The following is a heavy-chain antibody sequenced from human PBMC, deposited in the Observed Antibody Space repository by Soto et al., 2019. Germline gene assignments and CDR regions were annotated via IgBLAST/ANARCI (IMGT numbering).Heavy chain of an antibody. V-gene: IGHV1-2*04. Sequence: ASVKVSCKASGYTFTGYYIHWVRQAPGQGLEWMGWINPNSGGTNYAQKFQGWVTMTRDTSISTAYMELSRLRSDDTAVYYCARETMVRGVIPYYYGMDVWGQGTTVTVSS. J-gene: IGHJ6*02. CDR2: INPNSGGT. D-gene: IGHD3-10*01. CDR3: ARETMVRGVIPYYYGMDV. CDR1: GYTFTGYY.